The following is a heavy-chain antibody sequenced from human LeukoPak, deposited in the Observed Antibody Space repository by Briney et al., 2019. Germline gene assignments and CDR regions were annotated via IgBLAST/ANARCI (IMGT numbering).Heavy chain of an antibody. CDR2: IKSDGSST. Sequence: GGSLRLSCAASGFTFSSYWMHWVRQARGRGLVCVSHIKSDGSSTSYADSVKGRFTISRDNAKNTLYLQMNSLRAEDTAVYYCARVTSVTGTIFDSWGQGTLVTVSS. CDR1: GFTFSSYW. CDR3: ARVTSVTGTIFDS. V-gene: IGHV3-74*01. J-gene: IGHJ4*02. D-gene: IGHD1-7*01.